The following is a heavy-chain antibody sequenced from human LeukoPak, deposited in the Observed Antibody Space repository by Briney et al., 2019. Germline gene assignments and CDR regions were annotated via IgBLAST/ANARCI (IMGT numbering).Heavy chain of an antibody. CDR1: GGSLSGYY. J-gene: IGHJ4*02. V-gene: IGHV4-34*01. D-gene: IGHD1-7*01. Sequence: PSETLSLTCAVYGGSLSGYYWSWIRQPPGKGLEWIGEINHSGSTNYNPSLKSRVTISVDTSKNQSSLKLSSVTAADTAVYYCARITGTTFMDYWGQGTLVTVSS. CDR3: ARITGTTFMDY. CDR2: INHSGST.